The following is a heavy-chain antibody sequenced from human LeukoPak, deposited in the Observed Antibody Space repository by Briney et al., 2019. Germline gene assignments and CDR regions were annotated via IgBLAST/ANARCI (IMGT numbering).Heavy chain of an antibody. J-gene: IGHJ4*02. CDR1: GYTFTSYG. CDR2: MNPNSGNT. D-gene: IGHD2-21*01. CDR3: TRSVRNGHIDY. V-gene: IGHV1-8*02. Sequence: ASVKVSCKASGYTFTSYGIGWVRQATGQGLEWMGWMNPNSGNTGYAQKFQGRVTMTRSTSISTAYMELSSLRFEDTAVYYCTRSVRNGHIDYWGQGTLVTVSS.